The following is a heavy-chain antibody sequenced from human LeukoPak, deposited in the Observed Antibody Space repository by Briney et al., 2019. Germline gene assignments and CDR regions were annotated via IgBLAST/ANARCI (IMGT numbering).Heavy chain of an antibody. V-gene: IGHV4-39*01. CDR3: ARHDYGDDVDAFDI. CDR2: IYYSGST. Sequence: SETLSLTCTVSGGSISSSSYYWGWIRQPPGKGLEWIGSIYYSGSTYYNPSLKSRVTISVDTSNNQFSLKLSSVTAADTAVYYCARHDYGDDVDAFDIWGQGTMVTVSS. J-gene: IGHJ3*02. D-gene: IGHD4-17*01. CDR1: GGSISSSSYY.